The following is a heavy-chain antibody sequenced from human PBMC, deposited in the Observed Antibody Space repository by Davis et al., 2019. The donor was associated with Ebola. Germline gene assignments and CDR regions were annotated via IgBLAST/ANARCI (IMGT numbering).Heavy chain of an antibody. J-gene: IGHJ4*02. CDR1: GGSISSGDYY. V-gene: IGHV4-30-4*08. Sequence: MPSETLSLTCTVSGGSISSGDYYWSWIRQPPGKGLEWIGYIYYSGSTYYNPSLKSRVTISVDTSKHQFSLKLSSVTATDTAVYYCATVIFSSGYYPTYYFDYWGQGTLVTVSS. D-gene: IGHD3-3*01. CDR2: IYYSGST. CDR3: ATVIFSSGYYPTYYFDY.